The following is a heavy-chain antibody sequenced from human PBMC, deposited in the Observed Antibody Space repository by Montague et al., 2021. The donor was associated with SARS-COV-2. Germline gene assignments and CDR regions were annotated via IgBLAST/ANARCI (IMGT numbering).Heavy chain of an antibody. J-gene: IGHJ4*02. CDR3: ARGFDY. Sequence: SETLSLTCTVSGGSISSYYWSWIRQPPGKGLEWIGYIYYSGSTNYNPFLKSRVTISVDTSKNQFSLKLSSVTAADTAVYYRARGFDYWGQGTLVTVSS. CDR2: IYYSGST. CDR1: GGSISSYY. V-gene: IGHV4-59*08.